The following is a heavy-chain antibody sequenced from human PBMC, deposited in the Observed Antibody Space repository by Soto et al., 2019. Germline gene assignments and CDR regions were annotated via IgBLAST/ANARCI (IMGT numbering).Heavy chain of an antibody. Sequence: SETLSLTCAVYGGSFSGYYWSWIRQPPGKGLEWIGEINHSGSTNYNPSLKSRVTISVDTSKNQFSLKLSSVTAADTAVYYCARVAGIAAAGNVDYWGQGTLVTVS. V-gene: IGHV4-34*01. CDR2: INHSGST. D-gene: IGHD6-13*01. CDR3: ARVAGIAAAGNVDY. J-gene: IGHJ4*02. CDR1: GGSFSGYY.